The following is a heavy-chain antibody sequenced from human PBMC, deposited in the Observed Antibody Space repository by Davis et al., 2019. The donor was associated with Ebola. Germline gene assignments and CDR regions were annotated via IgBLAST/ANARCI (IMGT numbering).Heavy chain of an antibody. CDR2: IYWDDDK. D-gene: IGHD3-10*01. Sequence: SGPTLAKPTQSLTLTCPFSGFSLRIIGDGLGWIRQSPVKVLECLALIYWDDDKRFSPSLRSRLTIIKNPSKNQVVLTMTAMETVDTATYYCAHVGCYGRVCPQKGFDYWGQGMLVTVSS. CDR1: GFSLRIIGDG. CDR3: AHVGCYGRVCPQKGFDY. J-gene: IGHJ4*02. V-gene: IGHV2-5*02.